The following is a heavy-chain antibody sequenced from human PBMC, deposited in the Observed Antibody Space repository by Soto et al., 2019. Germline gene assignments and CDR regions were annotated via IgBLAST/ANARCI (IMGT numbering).Heavy chain of an antibody. D-gene: IGHD3-22*01. Sequence: SETLSLTCAVSGGSISSSNWWSWVRQPPGKGLEWIGEIYHSGSTNYNPSLKSRVTISVDKSKNQFSLKLSSVTAADTAVYYCARTYYDSSNWFDPWGQGTLVTVSS. CDR1: GGSISSSNW. CDR3: ARTYYDSSNWFDP. J-gene: IGHJ5*02. V-gene: IGHV4-4*02. CDR2: IYHSGST.